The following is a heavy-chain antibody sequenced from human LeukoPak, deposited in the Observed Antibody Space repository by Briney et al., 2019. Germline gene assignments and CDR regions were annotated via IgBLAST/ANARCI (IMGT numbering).Heavy chain of an antibody. CDR3: VKGCAVPDAYYYYGMDV. CDR1: GFTFSSYA. D-gene: IGHD1-14*01. V-gene: IGHV3-64D*06. CDR2: ISSNGGST. J-gene: IGHJ6*04. Sequence: GGSLRLSCSASGFTFSSYAMHWVRQAPGKGLEYVSAISSNGGSTYYADSVKGRFTISRDNSKNTLYLQMSSLRAEDTAVYYCVKGCAVPDAYYYYGMDVWGKGTTVTVSS.